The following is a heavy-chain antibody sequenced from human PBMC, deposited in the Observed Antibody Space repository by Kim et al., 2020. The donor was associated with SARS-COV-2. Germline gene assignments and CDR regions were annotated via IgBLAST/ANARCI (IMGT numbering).Heavy chain of an antibody. J-gene: IGHJ3*02. Sequence: QKFQGRVTITADESTSTAYMELSSLRSEDTAVYYCARDDSGVLSIGAFDIWGQGTMVTVSS. CDR3: ARDDSGVLSIGAFDI. D-gene: IGHD3-10*01. V-gene: IGHV1-69*01.